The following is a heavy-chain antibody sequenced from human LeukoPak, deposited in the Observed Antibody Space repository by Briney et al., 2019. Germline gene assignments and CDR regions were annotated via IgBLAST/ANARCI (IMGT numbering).Heavy chain of an antibody. V-gene: IGHV3-7*03. CDR2: INHNGNVN. Sequence: GGSLRLSCAASGFTFSSYWMNWARQAPGKGLEWVASINHNGNVNYYVDSVKGRFTISRDNAKNSLYLQMSNLRAEDTAVYYCASEKAPSTPSWGQGTLVTVSS. D-gene: IGHD4-23*01. J-gene: IGHJ4*02. CDR1: GFTFSSYW. CDR3: ASEKAPSTPS.